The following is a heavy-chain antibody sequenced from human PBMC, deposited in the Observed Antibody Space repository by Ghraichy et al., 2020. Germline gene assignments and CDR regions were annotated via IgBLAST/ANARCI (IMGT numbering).Heavy chain of an antibody. D-gene: IGHD4-11*01. V-gene: IGHV4-59*01. CDR3: ASGGTVTTVAFDI. Sequence: SETLSLTCTVSGGSISSYYWSWIRQPPGKGLEWIGYIYYTGSTNYNPSLKSRVTISVETYKNQFSLRLSSVTAADTAVYYCASGGTVTTVAFDIWGQGTMVTVSS. CDR1: GGSISSYY. CDR2: IYYTGST. J-gene: IGHJ3*02.